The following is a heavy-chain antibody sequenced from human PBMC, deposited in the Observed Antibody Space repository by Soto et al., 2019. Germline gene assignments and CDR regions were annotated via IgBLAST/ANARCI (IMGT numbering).Heavy chain of an antibody. D-gene: IGHD5-18*01. J-gene: IGHJ4*02. CDR1: GFTFSDYY. CDR3: ARDAAMASYFDY. Sequence: QVQLVESGGGLVKPGGSLRLSCAASGFTFSDYYMSCLRQAPGKGLEWVSYISSSSSYTNYADSVKGRFTISRDNAKNSLYLQMNSLRAEDTAVYYCARDAAMASYFDYWGQGTLVTVSS. V-gene: IGHV3-11*06. CDR2: ISSSSSYT.